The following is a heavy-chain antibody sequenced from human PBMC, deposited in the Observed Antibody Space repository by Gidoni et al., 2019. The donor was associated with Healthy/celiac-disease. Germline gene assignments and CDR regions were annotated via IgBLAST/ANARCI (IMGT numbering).Heavy chain of an antibody. J-gene: IGHJ3*02. Sequence: QLQLQESGPGLVKPSENLSLTCTVSGGSISSSSYYWGWIRQPPGKGLEWIGSIYYSGSTYYNPSLKSRVTISVDTSKNQFSLKLSSVTAADTAVYYCARHLWFGGYYIPHAFDIWGQGTMVTVSS. D-gene: IGHD3-22*01. CDR3: ARHLWFGGYYIPHAFDI. CDR1: GGSISSSSYY. CDR2: IYYSGST. V-gene: IGHV4-39*01.